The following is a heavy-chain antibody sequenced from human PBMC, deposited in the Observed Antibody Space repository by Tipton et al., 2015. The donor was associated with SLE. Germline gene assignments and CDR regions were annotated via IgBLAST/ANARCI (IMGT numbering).Heavy chain of an antibody. CDR3: AKSVTIVDPFDI. Sequence: GSLRLSCAASGFIFSDYDMHWARQAPGKGLEWVAFIQYDGSEKYYADSVKGRFTISRDNSKNTLYVQMNSLRAEDTAVYYCAKSVTIVDPFDIWGQGTMVTVSS. CDR2: IQYDGSEK. V-gene: IGHV3-30*02. J-gene: IGHJ3*02. CDR1: GFIFSDYD. D-gene: IGHD4-17*01.